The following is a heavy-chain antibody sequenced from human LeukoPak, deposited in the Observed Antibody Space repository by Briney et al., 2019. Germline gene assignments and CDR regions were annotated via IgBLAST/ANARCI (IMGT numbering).Heavy chain of an antibody. CDR3: ARGPFMVRGVIPTRWFDP. V-gene: IGHV4-59*12. Sequence: PSETLSLTCSVSDGSISPYYWSWIRQPPWKGLEWIGYIYYSEDAYYNPSLSGSTNYNPSLKSRVTISVDTSKNQFSLKLSSVTAADTAVYYCARGPFMVRGVIPTRWFDPWGQGTLVTVSS. D-gene: IGHD3-10*01. CDR1: DGSISPYY. J-gene: IGHJ5*02. CDR2: IYYSEDAYYNPSLSGST.